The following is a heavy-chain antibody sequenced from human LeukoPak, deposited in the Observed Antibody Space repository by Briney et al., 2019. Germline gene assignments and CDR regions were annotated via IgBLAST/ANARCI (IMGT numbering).Heavy chain of an antibody. CDR3: LAHELDY. V-gene: IGHV1-2*02. CDR2: INPNSGGT. Sequence: GASVKVSCKASGYTFTGYYMHWVRQAPGQGLEWTGWINPNSGGTNYAQQFQGRVTMTRDMSISTAYMELSRLRSDDTAMYYCLAHELDYWGQGTLVTVSS. CDR1: GYTFTGYY. D-gene: IGHD2-15*01. J-gene: IGHJ4*02.